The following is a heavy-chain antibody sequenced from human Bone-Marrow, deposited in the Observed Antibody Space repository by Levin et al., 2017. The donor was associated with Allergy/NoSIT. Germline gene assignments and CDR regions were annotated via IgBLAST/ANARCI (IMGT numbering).Heavy chain of an antibody. CDR3: ERSVGESDGYYYYYYMDV. V-gene: IGHV4-59*11. CDR2: IYYSGDT. D-gene: IGHD3-10*01. Sequence: SETLSLTCTVSDGSISNHYWSWIRQPPGKALEWIGYIYYSGDTDYNPSLKSRVTISVDTSKNQFSLKLNSVTAADTAVYYCERSVGESDGYYYYYYMDVWGKGTTVTVSS. CDR1: DGSISNHY. J-gene: IGHJ6*03.